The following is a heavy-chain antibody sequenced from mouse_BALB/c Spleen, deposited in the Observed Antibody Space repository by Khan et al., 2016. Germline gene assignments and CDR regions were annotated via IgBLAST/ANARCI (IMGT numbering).Heavy chain of an antibody. CDR1: GFNIKYYY. CDR3: NSDGNYF. V-gene: IGHV14-4*02. Sequence: EVQLQESVAELVRSGALVKLSCTASGFNIKYYYIHWVKQRPEQGLEWIRWIDTENGDAEYAPKCQGRATMTADTSSNTAYLQLSSLTSEDTAVYYCNSDGNYF. CDR2: IDTENGDA. J-gene: IGHJ2*01. D-gene: IGHD2-1*01.